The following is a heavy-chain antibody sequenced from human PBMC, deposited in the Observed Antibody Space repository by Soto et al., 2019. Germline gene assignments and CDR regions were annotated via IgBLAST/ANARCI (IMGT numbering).Heavy chain of an antibody. CDR2: VSTSGRST. D-gene: IGHD2-15*01. V-gene: IGHV3-64D*06. CDR3: VKQAHGLDGVAFDY. J-gene: IGHJ4*02. CDR1: GFIFSEST. Sequence: GGSLRLSCSASGFIFSESTIYWVRQVPGKGLEAISAVSTSGRSTYYADSVKDRFTISRDNSKNTLLLQMGSPRPEDTAIYYCVKQAHGLDGVAFDYWGQGTQVTVSS.